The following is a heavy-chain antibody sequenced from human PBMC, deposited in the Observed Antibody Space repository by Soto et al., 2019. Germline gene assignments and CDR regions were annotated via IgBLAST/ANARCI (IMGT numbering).Heavy chain of an antibody. Sequence: GGALGLSCAASGFTFSDYYMSWIRQAPGKGLEWVSYISSSGSTIYYADSVKGRFTISRDNAKNSLYLQMNSLRAEDTAVYYCARGGPDILTGSQGWFDPWGQGTLVTVSS. J-gene: IGHJ5*02. V-gene: IGHV3-11*01. CDR2: ISSSGSTI. D-gene: IGHD3-9*01. CDR1: GFTFSDYY. CDR3: ARGGPDILTGSQGWFDP.